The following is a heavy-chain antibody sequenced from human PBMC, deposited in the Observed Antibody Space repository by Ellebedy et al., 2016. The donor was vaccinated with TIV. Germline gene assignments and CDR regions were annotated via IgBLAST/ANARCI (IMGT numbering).Heavy chain of an antibody. D-gene: IGHD3-3*01. Sequence: SETLSLTXTVSGGPISSYYWSWIRQPPGKGLEWIGYIYYSGSTNYNPSPKSRVTISVDTSKNQFSLKLSSVTAADTAVYYCARGDFWSADGYYFDYWGQGTLVTVSS. CDR3: ARGDFWSADGYYFDY. V-gene: IGHV4-59*12. CDR1: GGPISSYY. CDR2: IYYSGST. J-gene: IGHJ4*02.